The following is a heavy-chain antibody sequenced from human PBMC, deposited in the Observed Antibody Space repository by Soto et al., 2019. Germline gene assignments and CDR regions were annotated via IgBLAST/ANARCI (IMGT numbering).Heavy chain of an antibody. CDR3: VSQRTSVLTQAYFDY. J-gene: IGHJ4*02. CDR1: GGSVSNSNYY. V-gene: IGHV4-39*01. Sequence: TXETLSLTCTVSGGSVSNSNYYWGWIRQSPGKGLEWIGSVYYRGRSYSKSSVKSRVTISVDTSKNQFSLNLNSVTASDTAVYYCVSQRTSVLTQAYFDYWGPGALVTVSS. CDR2: VYYRGRS. D-gene: IGHD2-8*01.